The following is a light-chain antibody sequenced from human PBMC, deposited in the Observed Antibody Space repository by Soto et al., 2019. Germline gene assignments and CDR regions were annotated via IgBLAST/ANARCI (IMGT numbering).Light chain of an antibody. CDR1: QSISDY. V-gene: IGKV3-11*01. J-gene: IGKJ4*01. CDR2: DAS. Sequence: EIVLTQSPATLSMSPGERATLSCRAGQSISDYLAWYQQRPGQAPRLLIFDASNRATGVPDRFSGGGSGTDITLITSSLEPEDFAVYYCQQRVNWPPTFGVGTKVEI. CDR3: QQRVNWPPT.